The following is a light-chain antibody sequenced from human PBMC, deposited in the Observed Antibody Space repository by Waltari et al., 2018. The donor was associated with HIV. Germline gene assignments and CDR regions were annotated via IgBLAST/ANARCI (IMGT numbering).Light chain of an antibody. CDR2: QDT. CDR3: QAWDSNLHV. Sequence: SYELAQPPFVSVSPGQTTSITCSGDRLGDKYVFWYGQTPGQSPVLVLYQDTKRPPGIPERFSGSHSGDTATLTISGAQAVDEATYYCQAWDSNLHVFGSGTKVTVL. CDR1: RLGDKY. J-gene: IGLJ1*01. V-gene: IGLV3-1*01.